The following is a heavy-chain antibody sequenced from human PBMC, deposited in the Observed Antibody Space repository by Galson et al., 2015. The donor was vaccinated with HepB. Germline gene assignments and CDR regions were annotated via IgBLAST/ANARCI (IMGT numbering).Heavy chain of an antibody. D-gene: IGHD1-26*01. J-gene: IGHJ3*02. CDR3: AHSSEVGATTLGDAFDI. Sequence: PALVKPTQTLTLTCTFFGFSLSTSGVGVGWIRQPPGKALEWLALIYWDDDKRYSPSLKSRLTITKGTSKNQVVLTMTNMDPVDTATYYCAHSSEVGATTLGDAFDIWGQGTMVTVSS. CDR1: GFSLSTSGVG. CDR2: IYWDDDK. V-gene: IGHV2-5*02.